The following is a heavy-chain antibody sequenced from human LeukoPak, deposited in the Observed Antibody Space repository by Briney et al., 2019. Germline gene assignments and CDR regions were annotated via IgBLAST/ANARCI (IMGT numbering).Heavy chain of an antibody. Sequence: SETLSLTCTVSGGSISSSSYYWGWIRQPPGKGLEWIGSVSDSGSTYYNPSLKSPVTISVDTSKNQFSLKLSSVTAADTAVYYCARRVYESRGYYQYSFDYWGQGTLVTVSS. CDR2: VSDSGST. CDR3: ARRVYESRGYYQYSFDY. CDR1: GGSISSSSYY. D-gene: IGHD3-22*01. J-gene: IGHJ4*02. V-gene: IGHV4-39*01.